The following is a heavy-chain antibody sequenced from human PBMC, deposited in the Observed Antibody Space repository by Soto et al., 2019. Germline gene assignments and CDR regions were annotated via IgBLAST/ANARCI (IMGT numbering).Heavy chain of an antibody. CDR2: IYWDDDK. J-gene: IGHJ4*02. CDR1: GFSLSTSGVG. CDR3: AHHYGGNSGAVY. Sequence: QITLKESGPTLVKPTQTLTLTCTFSGFSLSTSGVGVGWIRQPPGKALEWLALIYWDDDKRYSRSLKSRLTITKDTTKNEVVITTTDMDPVDTATYYCAHHYGGNSGAVYWGQGTLVTVSS. D-gene: IGHD4-17*01. V-gene: IGHV2-5*02.